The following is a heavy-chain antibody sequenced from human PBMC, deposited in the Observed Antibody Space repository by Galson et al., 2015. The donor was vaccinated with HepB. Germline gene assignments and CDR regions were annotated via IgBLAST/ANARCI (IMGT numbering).Heavy chain of an antibody. Sequence: QSGAEVKKPGESLKISCKGSGYSFTNYWIGWVRQMPGKGLEWMGIIYPGDSDTRYSPSFQGQVTISADKSINTAYLQWSSLKASDTAMYYCARHPVPAVGAAAGTGVGAFDIWGQGTMVTVSS. V-gene: IGHV5-51*01. D-gene: IGHD6-13*01. CDR1: GYSFTNYW. CDR2: IYPGDSDT. CDR3: ARHPVPAVGAAAGTGVGAFDI. J-gene: IGHJ3*02.